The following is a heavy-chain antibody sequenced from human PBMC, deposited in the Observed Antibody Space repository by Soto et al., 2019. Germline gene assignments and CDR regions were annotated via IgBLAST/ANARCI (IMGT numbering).Heavy chain of an antibody. CDR3: ATSRTFDY. CDR2: IKQDGSDK. CDR1: GFTFSSYW. Sequence: WGSLRLSCAASGFTFSSYWMNWVRQAPGKGLEWVANIKQDGSDKYYVDSVKGRFTISRDNAKNSLYLQMNSLRVEDTAVYYCATSRTFDYWGQGILVTVSS. J-gene: IGHJ4*02. D-gene: IGHD6-13*01. V-gene: IGHV3-7*01.